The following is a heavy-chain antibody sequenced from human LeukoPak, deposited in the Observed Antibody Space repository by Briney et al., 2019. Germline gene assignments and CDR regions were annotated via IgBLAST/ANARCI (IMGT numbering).Heavy chain of an antibody. J-gene: IGHJ4*02. CDR1: GYTFKNYD. V-gene: IGHV1-8*02. CDR2: MNPNSGNT. D-gene: IGHD5-24*01. CDR3: ARATPGGLHGYSFDY. Sequence: ASVKVSCKASGYTFKNYDINWVRQAPGQGLEWMGWMNPNSGNTGFAQKFQDRVSMTRDTSINTAYMELTSLRSGDTAVHCCARATPGGLHGYSFDYWGQGTVVTVYS.